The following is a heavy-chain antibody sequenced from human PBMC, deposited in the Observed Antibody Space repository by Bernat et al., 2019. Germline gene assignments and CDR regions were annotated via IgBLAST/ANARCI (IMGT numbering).Heavy chain of an antibody. CDR2: IYYSGST. J-gene: IGHJ5*01. Sequence: QLQLQESGPGLVKPSETLSLTCTVSGGSISSSSYYWGWIRQPPGKGLEWIGSIYYSGSTYYNPSLKSRVTISVDTSKNQFSLKLSSVTAADTAVYYCARHVYSSSYGSRYSSGWFDYWGQGTLVTVSS. V-gene: IGHV4-39*01. CDR1: GGSISSSSYY. D-gene: IGHD6-19*01. CDR3: ARHVYSSSYGSRYSSGWFDY.